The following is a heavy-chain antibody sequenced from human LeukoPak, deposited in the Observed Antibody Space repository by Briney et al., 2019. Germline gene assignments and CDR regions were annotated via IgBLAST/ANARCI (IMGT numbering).Heavy chain of an antibody. D-gene: IGHD6-19*01. J-gene: IGHJ2*01. CDR2: IYTSGST. CDR1: GGSISSYY. V-gene: IGHV4-4*07. CDR3: ARVAYSSGWYIDWYFDL. Sequence: SETLSLTCTVSGGSISSYYWSWIRQPAGKGLEWIGRIYTSGSTNYNPSLKSRVTMSVDTSKNQFSLKLSSVTAADTAVYYCARVAYSSGWYIDWYFDLWGRGTLVTVSS.